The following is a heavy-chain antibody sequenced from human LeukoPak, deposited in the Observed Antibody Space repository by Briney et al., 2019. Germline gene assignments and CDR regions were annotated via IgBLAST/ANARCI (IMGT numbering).Heavy chain of an antibody. CDR3: ARGQYSTFDV. V-gene: IGHV6-1*01. D-gene: IGHD4-11*01. Sequence: SQTLSLTCAISGDSVSSNSVAWHWIRQSPSRGLEWLGRTYRRSTYYAVSLRGRITISPDTSNNQFSLHLNSVTPEDTAVYYCARGQYSTFDVWGQGTLVTVSS. CDR1: GDSVSSNSVA. CDR2: TYRRST. J-gene: IGHJ3*01.